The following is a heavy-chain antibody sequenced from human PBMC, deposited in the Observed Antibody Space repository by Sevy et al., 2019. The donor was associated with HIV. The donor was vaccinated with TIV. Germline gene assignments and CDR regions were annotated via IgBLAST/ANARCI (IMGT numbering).Heavy chain of an antibody. CDR2: ISGSGGST. D-gene: IGHD3-22*01. CDR1: GFTFSSYA. V-gene: IGHV3-23*01. CDR3: AKVAKGGYYYDSSGYYDY. J-gene: IGHJ4*02. Sequence: GGSLRLSCAASGFTFSSYAMSWVRQAPGKGLEWVSAISGSGGSTYYADSVKGRFTISRDNSKNTLYLQMNSLRAEDTAVYYCAKVAKGGYYYDSSGYYDYWGQGTLVTVSS.